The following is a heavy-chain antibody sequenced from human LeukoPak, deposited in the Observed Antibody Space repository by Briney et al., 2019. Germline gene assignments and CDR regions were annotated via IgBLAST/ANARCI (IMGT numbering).Heavy chain of an antibody. Sequence: PGGSLRLSCAASGIVFSNTAMNWARQSPGKGLEWVSSISSSSSYIYYADSVKGRFTTSRDNAKNSPYLQMNSLRAEDTAVYYCARVLYSSGWLWGQGTLVTVSS. V-gene: IGHV3-21*01. D-gene: IGHD6-19*01. CDR2: ISSSSSYI. CDR3: ARVLYSSGWL. J-gene: IGHJ4*02. CDR1: GIVFSNTA.